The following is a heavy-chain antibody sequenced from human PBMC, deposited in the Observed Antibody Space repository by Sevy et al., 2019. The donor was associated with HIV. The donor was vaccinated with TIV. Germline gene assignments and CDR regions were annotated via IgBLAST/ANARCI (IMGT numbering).Heavy chain of an antibody. CDR1: GFTFSTYW. J-gene: IGHJ3*02. CDR3: ARESRGSLEGFDI. Sequence: GESLKISCAASGFTFSTYWMHWVRQAPGKGLVWVSRINSDGNYRSYVESVEGRFTISRDNAQNTLFLQMSSLRVEDTAVYYCARESRGSLEGFDIWGQGTMVIVSS. D-gene: IGHD1-26*01. V-gene: IGHV3-74*01. CDR2: INSDGNYR.